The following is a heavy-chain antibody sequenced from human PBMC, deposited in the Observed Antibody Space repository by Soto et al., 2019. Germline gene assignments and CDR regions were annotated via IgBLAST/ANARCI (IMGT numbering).Heavy chain of an antibody. Sequence: QVQLVQSGAEVKKPGSSVKVSCKAPGGTFSSYAISWVRQAPGQGLEWMGGIIPIFGTAKYEQEFQGRVTITADESTSTGYMELSSLRSEDTALYYCARSQGGSSSLDIYYYYYYGMDVWGQGTTVTVSS. V-gene: IGHV1-69*01. CDR3: ARSQGGSSSLDIYYYYYYGMDV. J-gene: IGHJ6*02. D-gene: IGHD2-15*01. CDR2: IIPIFGTA. CDR1: GGTFSSYA.